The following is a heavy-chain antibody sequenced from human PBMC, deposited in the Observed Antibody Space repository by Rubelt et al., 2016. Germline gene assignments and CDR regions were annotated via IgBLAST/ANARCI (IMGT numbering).Heavy chain of an antibody. Sequence: QVTLKESGPVLVKPTETLTLTCTVSGFSLSNARMGVSWIRQPPGKALEWLTHIFSNDENPFSTSLKSRLTIFKDTSKSQVVLTMTNMDPWDTATYYCARIPNVSYGDLWRGMDVWGQGTTVTVSS. CDR3: ARIPNVSYGDLWRGMDV. CDR1: GFSLSNARMG. J-gene: IGHJ6*02. V-gene: IGHV2-26*01. D-gene: IGHD4-17*01. CDR2: IFSNDEN.